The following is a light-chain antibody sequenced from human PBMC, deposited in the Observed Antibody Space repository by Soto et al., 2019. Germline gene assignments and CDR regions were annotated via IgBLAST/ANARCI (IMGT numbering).Light chain of an antibody. Sequence: QSVLTQPASVSGSPGPSITISCTGTSSDVGGYDYVSWYQQHPGKAPKLMIYNVRNRPSGVSNRFSGSKAGNTASLTISGLQAEDEAAYYCSSYTSSSTVVFGGGTKLTVL. CDR2: NVR. V-gene: IGLV2-14*01. CDR1: SSDVGGYDY. J-gene: IGLJ2*01. CDR3: SSYTSSSTVV.